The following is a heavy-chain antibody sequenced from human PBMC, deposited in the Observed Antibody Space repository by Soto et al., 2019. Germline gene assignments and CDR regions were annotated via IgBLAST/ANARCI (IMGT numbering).Heavy chain of an antibody. CDR1: GGSLSGSY. V-gene: IGHV4-59*01. Sequence: PSDTLSLTCTVSGGSLSGSYCSWIRKSPGKSLEWIASISYTGSTTHNPSLKSRVTLSVDTSKNQFSLSLTSVTPADTAAYYCGAGGEWLDNSHIRGLYFDYWGKGVLVTVSS. CDR3: GAGGEWLDNSHIRGLYFDY. D-gene: IGHD3-16*01. CDR2: ISYTGST. J-gene: IGHJ4*02.